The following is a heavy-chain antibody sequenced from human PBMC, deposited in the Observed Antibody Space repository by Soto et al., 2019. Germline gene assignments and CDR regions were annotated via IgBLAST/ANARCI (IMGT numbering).Heavy chain of an antibody. Sequence: AASVKVSCKASGYTFTSYGISWVRQAPGQGLEWMGWISAYNGNTNYAQKLQGRVTMTTDISTSTAYMELRSLRSDDTAVYYCASGARQTRKYSSSWFNYGMDVWGQGTTVTVSS. CDR2: ISAYNGNT. J-gene: IGHJ6*02. D-gene: IGHD6-13*01. V-gene: IGHV1-18*04. CDR1: GYTFTSYG. CDR3: ASGARQTRKYSSSWFNYGMDV.